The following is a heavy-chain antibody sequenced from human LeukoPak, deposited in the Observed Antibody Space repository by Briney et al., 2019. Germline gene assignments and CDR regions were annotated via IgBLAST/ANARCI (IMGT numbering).Heavy chain of an antibody. CDR1: GFTFSSNW. V-gene: IGHV3-7*01. D-gene: IGHD3-22*01. J-gene: IGHJ4*02. CDR3: AKDRGYYYDSSGYFDY. Sequence: GGSLRLSCAASGFTFSSNWMSWVRQTPGKGLEWVANIKQDESEKYYVDSVKGRFTISRDNAKNSLYLQMNSLRAEDTAVYYCAKDRGYYYDSSGYFDYWGQGTLVTVSS. CDR2: IKQDESEK.